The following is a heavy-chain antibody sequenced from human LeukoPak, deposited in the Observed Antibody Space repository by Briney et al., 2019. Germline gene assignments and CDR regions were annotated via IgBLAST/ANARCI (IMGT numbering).Heavy chain of an antibody. Sequence: GGSLRLSRAASGFTFSNAWMSWVRQAPGKGLEWVGRIKSKTDGGTTDYAAPVKGRFTISRDDSKNTLYLQMNSLKTEDTAVYYCTTDWKSSGWYLPFDYWGQGTLVTVSS. D-gene: IGHD6-19*01. V-gene: IGHV3-15*01. CDR1: GFTFSNAW. J-gene: IGHJ4*02. CDR3: TTDWKSSGWYLPFDY. CDR2: IKSKTDGGTT.